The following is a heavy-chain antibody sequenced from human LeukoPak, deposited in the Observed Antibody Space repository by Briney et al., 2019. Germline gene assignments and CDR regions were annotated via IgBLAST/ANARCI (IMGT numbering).Heavy chain of an antibody. Sequence: QTGGSLRLSCAASGFTFSSYWMHWVRQAPGKGMVWVSRINSDGSSTTYADSVKGRFTISRDNAKNTLYLQMNSLRAEDTAVYYCATANFYAFEIWGQGTMVTVSS. V-gene: IGHV3-74*01. D-gene: IGHD3-3*01. CDR3: ATANFYAFEI. J-gene: IGHJ3*02. CDR1: GFTFSSYW. CDR2: INSDGSST.